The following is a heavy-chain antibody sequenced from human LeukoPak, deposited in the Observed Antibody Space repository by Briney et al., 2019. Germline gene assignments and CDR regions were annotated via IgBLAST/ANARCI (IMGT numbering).Heavy chain of an antibody. Sequence: GGSLRLSCAASGFAFSTYGIHWVRQAPGKGLEWVSYISSSGSTIYYADSVKGRFTISRDNAKNSLYLQMNSLRAEDTAVYYCAELGITMIGGVWGKGTTVTISS. CDR3: AELGITMIGGV. CDR2: ISSSGSTI. V-gene: IGHV3-48*04. J-gene: IGHJ6*04. D-gene: IGHD3-10*02. CDR1: GFAFSTYG.